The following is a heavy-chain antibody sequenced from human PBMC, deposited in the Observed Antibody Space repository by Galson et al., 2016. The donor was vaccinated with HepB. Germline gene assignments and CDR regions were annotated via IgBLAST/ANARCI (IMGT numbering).Heavy chain of an antibody. Sequence: SLRLSCAASGFTFSDYAMNWVRQAPGKGLEWVGFISSNAYGGTTEFAASVKDRFTISREVSKNSMYLQTNSLRAEDTAVYYCTRGNIPPPGMDVWGQGTTVTVSS. J-gene: IGHJ6*02. D-gene: IGHD2/OR15-2a*01. CDR3: TRGNIPPPGMDV. V-gene: IGHV3-49*04. CDR2: ISSNAYGGTT. CDR1: GFTFSDYA.